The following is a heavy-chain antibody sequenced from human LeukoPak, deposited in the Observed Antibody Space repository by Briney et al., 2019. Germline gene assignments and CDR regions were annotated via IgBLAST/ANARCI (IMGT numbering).Heavy chain of an antibody. CDR2: IYYSGST. Sequence: SETLSLTCTVSGGSIRSYYWSWIRQPPGKGLEWIGYIYYSGSTNYNPSLKSRVTISVNTSKNQFSLKLSSVTAADTAVYYCARDDYAGVDYWGQGTLVTVSS. J-gene: IGHJ4*02. V-gene: IGHV4-59*01. D-gene: IGHD4-17*01. CDR1: GGSIRSYY. CDR3: ARDDYAGVDY.